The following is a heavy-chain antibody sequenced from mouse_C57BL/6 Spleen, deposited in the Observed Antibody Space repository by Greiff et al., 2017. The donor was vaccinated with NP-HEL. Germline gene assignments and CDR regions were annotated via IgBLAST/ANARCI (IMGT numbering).Heavy chain of an antibody. V-gene: IGHV1-80*01. CDR2: IYPGDGDT. CDR3: ARGLRGVAMDY. CDR1: GYAFSSYW. D-gene: IGHD2-4*01. Sequence: VQLQQSGAELVKPGASVKISCKASGYAFSSYWMNWVKQRPGKGLEWIGQIYPGDGDTNYNGKFKGKATLTADKSSSTAYMQLSSLTSEDSAVYFCARGLRGVAMDYWGQGTSVTVSS. J-gene: IGHJ4*01.